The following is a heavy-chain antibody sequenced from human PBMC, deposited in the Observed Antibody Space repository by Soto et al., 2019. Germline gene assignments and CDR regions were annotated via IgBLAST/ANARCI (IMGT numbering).Heavy chain of an antibody. D-gene: IGHD3-10*01. CDR2: ISSSSSYI. CDR1: GFTFSSYS. V-gene: IGHV3-21*01. J-gene: IGHJ6*02. CDR3: ARDEGNYYGSGSYNYYYYYYGMDV. Sequence: PGGSLRLSCAASGFTFSSYSMNWVRQAPGKGLEWVSSISSSSSYIYYADSVKGRFTISRDNAKNSLYLQMNSLRAEDTAVYYCARDEGNYYGSGSYNYYYYYYGMDVWGQGTPVTVSS.